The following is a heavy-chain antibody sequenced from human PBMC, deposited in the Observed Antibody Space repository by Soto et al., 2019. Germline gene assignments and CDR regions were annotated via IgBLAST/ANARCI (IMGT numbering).Heavy chain of an antibody. Sequence: GGSLRLSCAASGFIFSDYYMSWVRQAPGKGLEWVSYISPSGSSIYYADSVKGRFTISRDNAENSLFLQMNSLRAEDTAIYYCAREGPTTVTVYYYGMDVWGQGTTVTVSS. J-gene: IGHJ6*02. D-gene: IGHD4-4*01. CDR2: ISPSGSSI. CDR3: AREGPTTVTVYYYGMDV. V-gene: IGHV3-11*01. CDR1: GFIFSDYY.